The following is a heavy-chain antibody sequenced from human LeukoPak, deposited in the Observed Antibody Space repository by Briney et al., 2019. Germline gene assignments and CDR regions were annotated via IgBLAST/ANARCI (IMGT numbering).Heavy chain of an antibody. Sequence: PGGSLRLSCAASGFSLTNFDMNWIRQAPGKGLEWVSFFSVRYNVIYYADSVKGRFTVTRDEAKNSLYLQMNSLRAEGTALYYCARDLPVAAADFWGQGTLVTVSS. CDR2: FSVRYNVI. CDR1: GFSLTNFD. J-gene: IGHJ4*02. D-gene: IGHD6-13*01. V-gene: IGHV3-48*01. CDR3: ARDLPVAAADF.